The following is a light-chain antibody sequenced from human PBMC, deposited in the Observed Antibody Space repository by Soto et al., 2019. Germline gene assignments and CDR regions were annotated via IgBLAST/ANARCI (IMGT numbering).Light chain of an antibody. CDR1: QSISTY. Sequence: IQMTQSPSSLSASVGDRVTITCRASQSISTYLIWYQQKPGKAPKLLIYATSSLQSGVPSRFSGSGSGTNFSLTINSLQPEDYATYYCQQSYNIQALTFGGGTKVDI. CDR3: QQSYNIQALT. CDR2: ATS. V-gene: IGKV1-39*01. J-gene: IGKJ4*01.